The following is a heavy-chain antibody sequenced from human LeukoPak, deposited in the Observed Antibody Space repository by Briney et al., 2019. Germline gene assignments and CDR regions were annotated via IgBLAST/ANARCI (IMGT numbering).Heavy chain of an antibody. CDR3: TTRPPVY. J-gene: IGHJ4*02. V-gene: IGHV3-15*01. Sequence: NPGGSLRLSCAASGFTFSNAWMSWVRQAPGKGLEWVGHIKSKTDGGTTDYAAPVKGRFTISRDDSKNTLYLQMNSLKTEDTAVYYCTTRPPVYWGQGTLVTVSS. CDR2: IKSKTDGGTT. CDR1: GFTFSNAW.